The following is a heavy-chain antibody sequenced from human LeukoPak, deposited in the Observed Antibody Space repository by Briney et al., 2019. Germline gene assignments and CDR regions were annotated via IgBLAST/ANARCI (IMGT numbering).Heavy chain of an antibody. CDR2: IYTSGST. Sequence: PSETLSLTCTVSGGSISSYYWSWIRQPAGKGLEWIGRIYTSGSTNYNPSLKSRVTMSVDTSKNQFSLKLSSVTAADTAVYYCAREDGYCSSTSCSRWFDPWGQGTLVTVSS. CDR1: GGSISSYY. V-gene: IGHV4-4*07. D-gene: IGHD2-2*01. CDR3: AREDGYCSSTSCSRWFDP. J-gene: IGHJ5*02.